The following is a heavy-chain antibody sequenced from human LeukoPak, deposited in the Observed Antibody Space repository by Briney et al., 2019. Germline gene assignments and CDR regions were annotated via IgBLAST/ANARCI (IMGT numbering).Heavy chain of an antibody. Sequence: SQTLSLTCTVSGGPISSGAYYWSWIRQPPGKGLERIGYIYYSGSTYYNPSLKSRVTISVDTSKNQFSLKLSSVTAADTAVYYCARVLTGPAADYYMDVWGKGTTVTVSS. J-gene: IGHJ6*03. CDR2: IYYSGST. V-gene: IGHV4-30-4*08. CDR1: GGPISSGAYY. CDR3: ARVLTGPAADYYMDV. D-gene: IGHD2-2*01.